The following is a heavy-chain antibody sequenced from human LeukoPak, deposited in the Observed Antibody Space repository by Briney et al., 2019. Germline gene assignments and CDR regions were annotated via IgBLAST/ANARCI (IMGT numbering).Heavy chain of an antibody. CDR3: AKWGDYDVLTGYYVSDY. V-gene: IGHV3-23*01. J-gene: IGHJ4*02. D-gene: IGHD3-9*01. CDR2: ITGSGGNT. CDR1: GFTFSNYA. Sequence: PGASLRLSCAASGFTFSNYAMSWVRQAPGKGLEGVSAITGSGGNTYYADSVKGRFTISRDNSKNTLFLQMNSLRAEDTAVYYCAKWGDYDVLTGYYVSDYWGQGTLVTVSS.